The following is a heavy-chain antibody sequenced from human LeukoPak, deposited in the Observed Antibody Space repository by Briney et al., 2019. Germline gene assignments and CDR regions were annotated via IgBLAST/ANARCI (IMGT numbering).Heavy chain of an antibody. V-gene: IGHV4-39*07. CDR2: IYHSGNT. CDR1: GGSINRNNYY. CDR3: ARVNVFPNYFDY. J-gene: IGHJ4*02. D-gene: IGHD2-8*01. Sequence: KSSETLSLTCTVSGGSINRNNYYWGWIRQPPGKGLEWIGYIYHSGNTYYNPSLKSRVTISVDTSKNQFSLKLSSVTAADTAVYYCARVNVFPNYFDYWGQGTLVTVSS.